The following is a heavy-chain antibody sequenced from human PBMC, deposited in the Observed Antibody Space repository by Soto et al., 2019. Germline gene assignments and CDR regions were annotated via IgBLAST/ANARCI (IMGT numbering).Heavy chain of an antibody. CDR1: GYTFTSYY. CDR2: INPSGGST. D-gene: IGHD3-10*01. Sequence: ASVKVSCKASGYTFTSYYMHWVRQAPGQGLEWMGIINPSGGSTSYAQKFQGRVTMTRDTSTSTVYMELSSLRSEDTAVYYCARDRTHYYGSGISFDPWGQGTLVTAPQ. J-gene: IGHJ5*02. V-gene: IGHV1-46*01. CDR3: ARDRTHYYGSGISFDP.